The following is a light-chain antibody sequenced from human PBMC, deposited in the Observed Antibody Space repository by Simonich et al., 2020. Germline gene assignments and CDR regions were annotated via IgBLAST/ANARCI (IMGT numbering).Light chain of an antibody. CDR1: QSLLHSDGKTY. Sequence: DIVMNQHPLSLSVTPGQPASISCKSSQSLLHSDGKTYLVWDLQKPGQSPQLLIYEVSIRFSGVPDRFSGSGSGTDFTLKISRVEAEDVGVYYCMQSIQLPLTFGGGTKVEIK. CDR2: EVS. CDR3: MQSIQLPLT. J-gene: IGKJ4*01. V-gene: IGKV2D-29*02.